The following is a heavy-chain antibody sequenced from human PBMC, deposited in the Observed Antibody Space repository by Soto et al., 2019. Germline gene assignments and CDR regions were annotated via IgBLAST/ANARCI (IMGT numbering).Heavy chain of an antibody. CDR3: SRSLNY. CDR2: IKEDGSQT. V-gene: IGHV3-7*01. J-gene: IGHJ4*02. Sequence: PGGALILSCAASGFPFSSSWMDWVHQAPGKGLEWVANIKEDGSQTYYVDSVRGRFTVSRDNAENSVFLQMNSLRVEDTAVYYCSRSLNYWGQGTRVTVSS. CDR1: GFPFSSSW.